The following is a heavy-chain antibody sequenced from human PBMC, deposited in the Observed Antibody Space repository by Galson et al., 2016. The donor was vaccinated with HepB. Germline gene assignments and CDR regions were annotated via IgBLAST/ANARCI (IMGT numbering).Heavy chain of an antibody. CDR3: AAGVWMGPIWGLY. D-gene: IGHD3-16*01. J-gene: IGHJ4*02. Sequence: SLRLSCAASGFTFSSTWMSWVRQAPGKGLEWIGRIKTKPEGSTIQYTAPVQGRFTISRDDSKNTLYLQMNGLNTDDTGVYYCAAGVWMGPIWGLYWGQGALVTVSS. CDR1: GFTFSSTW. V-gene: IGHV3-15*01. CDR2: IKTKPEGSTI.